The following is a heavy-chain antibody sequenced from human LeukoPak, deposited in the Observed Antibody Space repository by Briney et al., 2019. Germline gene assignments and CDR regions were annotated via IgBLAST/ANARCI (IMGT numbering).Heavy chain of an antibody. V-gene: IGHV3-23*01. CDR3: ARNNYDFWSGYYYYGMDV. Sequence: HPGGSLRLSCAASGFTFSSYAMSWVRQAPGKGLEWVSAISGSGGSTYYADSVKGRFTISRDNAKNSLYLQMNSLRAEDTAVYYCARNNYDFWSGYYYYGMDVWGQGTTVTVSS. CDR1: GFTFSSYA. D-gene: IGHD3-3*01. CDR2: ISGSGGST. J-gene: IGHJ6*02.